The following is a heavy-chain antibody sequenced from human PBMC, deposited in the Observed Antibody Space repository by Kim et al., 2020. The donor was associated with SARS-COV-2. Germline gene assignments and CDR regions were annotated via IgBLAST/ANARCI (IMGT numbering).Heavy chain of an antibody. CDR1: GGSISSYY. Sequence: SETLSLTCTVSGGSISSYYWSWIRQPPGKGLEWIGYIYYSGSTNYNPSLKSRVTISVDTSKNQFPLKLSSVTAADTAVYYCARLGRLGNIFDPWGQGTLVTVSS. CDR3: ARLGRLGNIFDP. V-gene: IGHV4-59*13. J-gene: IGHJ5*02. D-gene: IGHD6-19*01. CDR2: IYYSGST.